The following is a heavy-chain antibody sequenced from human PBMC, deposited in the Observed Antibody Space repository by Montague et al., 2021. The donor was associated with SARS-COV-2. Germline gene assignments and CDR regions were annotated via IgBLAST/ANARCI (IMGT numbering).Heavy chain of an antibody. J-gene: IGHJ4*02. D-gene: IGHD3-22*01. CDR2: IYYSGGT. V-gene: IGHV4-59*01. Sequence: SETLSLTCTVSGGSISSYYWSWIRQPPGKGLEWIGYIYYSGGTDYNPSLKSRVTISVDTSKNQFSLKLSSVTAADTAVYYCARIWYSSGYQGIYYFDYWGQGTLVTVSS. CDR3: ARIWYSSGYQGIYYFDY. CDR1: GGSISSYY.